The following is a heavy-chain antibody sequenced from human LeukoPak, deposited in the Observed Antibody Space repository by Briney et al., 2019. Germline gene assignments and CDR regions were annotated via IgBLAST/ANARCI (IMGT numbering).Heavy chain of an antibody. Sequence: SETLSLTCAVYGGSFSGYYWSWIRQPPGKGLEWIGVINHSGSTNYNPSLKSRVTISVDTSKTQYSLKLSSVTAADTAVYYCARQFLLEPYYVGYWGQGTLVTVSS. CDR1: GGSFSGYY. CDR2: INHSGST. D-gene: IGHD3-3*01. J-gene: IGHJ4*02. CDR3: ARQFLLEPYYVGY. V-gene: IGHV4-34*01.